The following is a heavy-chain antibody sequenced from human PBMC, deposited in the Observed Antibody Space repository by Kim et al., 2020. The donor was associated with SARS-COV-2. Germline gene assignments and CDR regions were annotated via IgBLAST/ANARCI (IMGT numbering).Heavy chain of an antibody. J-gene: IGHJ6*02. V-gene: IGHV3-30-3*01. CDR3: ARGNYYESVSLSDYYNGMDV. CDR2: ISYDGRNK. Sequence: GGSLRLSCAASGLSFDDSAMNWVRQPPGKGLEWVAVISYDGRNKDYEDSVKGRFTISRDNSKRTLYLQMNSLRVEDTAVYYCARGNYYESVSLSDYYNGMDVWGQGTTVTVSS. CDR1: GLSFDDSA. D-gene: IGHD3-10*01.